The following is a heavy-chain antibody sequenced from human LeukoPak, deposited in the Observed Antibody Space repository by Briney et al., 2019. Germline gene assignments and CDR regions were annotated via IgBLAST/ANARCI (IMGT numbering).Heavy chain of an antibody. CDR2: INPNSGDT. D-gene: IGHD1-26*01. CDR1: GYIFTGYY. J-gene: IGHJ1*01. Sequence: ASVKVSCKASGYIFTGYYMHWVRQAPGQGLEWMGWINPNSGDTNYAQKFQGRVTMTRDTSISTAYMELSRLRSDDTAVYYCARERVGATRRPFQHWGQGTLVTVSS. CDR3: ARERVGATRRPFQH. V-gene: IGHV1-2*02.